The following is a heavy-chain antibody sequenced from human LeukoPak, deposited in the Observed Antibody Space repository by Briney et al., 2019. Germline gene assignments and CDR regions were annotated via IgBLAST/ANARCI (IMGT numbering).Heavy chain of an antibody. CDR2: MNPNSGNT. D-gene: IGHD3-22*01. J-gene: IGHJ4*02. CDR1: GYTFTSYD. V-gene: IGHV1-8*03. CDR3: AAEGYYDSSGYYNN. Sequence: ASVRVSCKASGYTFTSYDINWVRQATGQGLEWMGWMNPNSGNTGYAQKFQGRVTITRNTSISTAYMELSSLRSEDTAVYYCAAEGYYDSSGYYNNWGQGTLVTVSS.